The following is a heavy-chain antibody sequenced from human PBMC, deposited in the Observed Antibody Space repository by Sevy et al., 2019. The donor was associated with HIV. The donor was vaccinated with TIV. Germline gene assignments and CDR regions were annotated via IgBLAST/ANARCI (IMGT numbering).Heavy chain of an antibody. Sequence: GGSLRLSCVASGFSFSSYEMNWVPQAPGKGLEWVSYITNSGSTIYYSDSVKGRFTVSRDNARNSLYLQMNNLRAEDTAVYYCARDLPPSATTVAHFDCWGQGTLVTVSS. CDR1: GFSFSSYE. CDR3: ARDLPPSATTVAHFDC. V-gene: IGHV3-48*03. D-gene: IGHD4-17*01. J-gene: IGHJ4*02. CDR2: ITNSGSTI.